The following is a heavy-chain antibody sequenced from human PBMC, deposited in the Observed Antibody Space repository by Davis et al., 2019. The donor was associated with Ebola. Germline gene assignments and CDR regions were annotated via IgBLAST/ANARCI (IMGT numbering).Heavy chain of an antibody. CDR3: ARGLSGTYGFDY. CDR2: ISYDGSNK. D-gene: IGHD1-26*01. CDR1: GFTFSSYG. J-gene: IGHJ4*02. V-gene: IGHV3-30*03. Sequence: GGSLRLSCAASGFTFSSYGMHWVRQVPGKGLEWVAVISYDGSNKYYADSVKGRFTISRDNSKNTLFLQMNSLRVDDTAVYYCARGLSGTYGFDYWGQGTLVTVSS.